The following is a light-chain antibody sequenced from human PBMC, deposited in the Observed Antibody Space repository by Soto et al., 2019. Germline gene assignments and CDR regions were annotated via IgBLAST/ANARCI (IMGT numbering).Light chain of an antibody. V-gene: IGKV3-20*01. CDR3: QQYENSPRT. Sequence: EIVLTQSPGTLSLSPGERATLACRASQSVNSTLAWSQQRPGQRPRVLMYGASSRATGITDRFSGSGAWTDFTITISRLEPKDFAVYYCQQYENSPRTFGQGNKVEIK. CDR2: GAS. CDR1: QSVNST. J-gene: IGKJ1*01.